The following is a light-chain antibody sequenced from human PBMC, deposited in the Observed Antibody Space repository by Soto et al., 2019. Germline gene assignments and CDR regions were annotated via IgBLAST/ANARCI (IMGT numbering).Light chain of an antibody. Sequence: DLQMTQSPSSLSASVGDRVTITCRASQSISSYLNWFQQKPGKVPKLLIYAASSLQSGVPSRFSGSGSGTDFTLTISSPQPEDFATYYCQQSYSTPYTFGQGTKLEIK. V-gene: IGKV1-39*01. J-gene: IGKJ2*01. CDR1: QSISSY. CDR3: QQSYSTPYT. CDR2: AAS.